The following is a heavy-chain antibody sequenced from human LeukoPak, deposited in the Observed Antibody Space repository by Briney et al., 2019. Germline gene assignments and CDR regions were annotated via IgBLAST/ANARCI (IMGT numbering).Heavy chain of an antibody. D-gene: IGHD6-19*01. CDR2: IFYGGST. V-gene: IGHV4-30-4*08. J-gene: IGHJ4*02. CDR3: ARTVAVAGLSRFDY. CDR1: GGSISSDDYS. Sequence: SETLSLTCTVSGGSISSDDYSWSWIRQPPGKGLEWIGHIFYGGSTYYNPSLKSRVTISVDTSKNQFSLKLSSVTAADTAVYYCARTVAVAGLSRFDYWGQGTLVTVSS.